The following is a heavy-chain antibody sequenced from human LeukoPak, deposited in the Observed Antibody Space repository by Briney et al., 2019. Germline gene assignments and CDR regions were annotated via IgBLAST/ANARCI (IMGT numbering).Heavy chain of an antibody. CDR1: GGSISSSNW. CDR3: ARSDTAMDDAFDI. V-gene: IGHV4-4*02. CDR2: IYHSGST. D-gene: IGHD5-18*01. J-gene: IGHJ3*02. Sequence: SGTLSLTCAVSGGSISSSNWWSWVRQPPGQGLEWIGEIYHSGSTNYNPSLKSRVTISVDKSKNQFSLKLSSVTAADTAVYYCARSDTAMDDAFDIWGQGTMVTVSS.